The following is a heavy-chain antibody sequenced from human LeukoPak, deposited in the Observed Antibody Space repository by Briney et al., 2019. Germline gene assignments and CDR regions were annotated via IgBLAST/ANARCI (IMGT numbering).Heavy chain of an antibody. CDR3: ARGKWAPPHSYYGKDV. Sequence: SETLSLTCTVSGGSISSYYWSWIRQPPGQGLEWIAYIYYSGSTSYNPSLISRVTISVDTSKNQYPLKVRPVPAADTAVYSWARGKWAPPHSYYGKDVWGQGTTVTVSS. CDR2: IYYSGST. CDR1: GGSISSYY. V-gene: IGHV4-59*01. J-gene: IGHJ6*02. D-gene: IGHD1-26*01.